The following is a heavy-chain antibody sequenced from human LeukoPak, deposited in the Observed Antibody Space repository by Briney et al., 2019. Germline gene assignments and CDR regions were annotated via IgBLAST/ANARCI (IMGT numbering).Heavy chain of an antibody. V-gene: IGHV1-18*01. CDR2: ISPYNGKT. J-gene: IGHJ4*02. CDR1: GYTFTNYG. Sequence: ASMKVSCKTSGYTFTNYGVHWVRQAPGQGLAWMGWISPYNGKTEFAQKFQGRVTMTTDTSTTTVYMELRSLRSDDTAVYYCATGGSNWNYQYYFEYWGQGTLVTVSS. D-gene: IGHD1-7*01. CDR3: ATGGSNWNYQYYFEY.